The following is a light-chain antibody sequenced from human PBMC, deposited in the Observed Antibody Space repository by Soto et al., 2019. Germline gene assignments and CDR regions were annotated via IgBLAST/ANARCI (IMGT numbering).Light chain of an antibody. J-gene: IGLJ3*02. Sequence: QPVLTQSPSASASLGASVKLTCTLSSWHSSYGIAWHQQQPQKGPRYLMKLNSDGSHRKGDGNPDRFSGSSSGAERSLTGPSLEYEDEDDYYSYTWGPGIRVFGGGTKLTVL. CDR2: LNSDGSH. V-gene: IGLV4-69*01. CDR3: YTWGPGIRV. CDR1: SWHSSYG.